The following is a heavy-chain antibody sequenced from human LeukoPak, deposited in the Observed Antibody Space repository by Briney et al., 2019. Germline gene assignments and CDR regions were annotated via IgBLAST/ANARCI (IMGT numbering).Heavy chain of an antibody. CDR2: IYYSGST. J-gene: IGHJ3*02. CDR3: ARERSGSYLWVGYAFDI. V-gene: IGHV4-39*07. CDR1: GGSISSSSYY. Sequence: SETLSLTCTVSGGSISSSSYYWGWIRQPPGKGLEWIGSIYYSGSTYYNPSLKSRVTISVDTSKNQFSLKLSSVTAADTAVYYCARERSGSYLWVGYAFDIWGQGTMVTVSS. D-gene: IGHD1-26*01.